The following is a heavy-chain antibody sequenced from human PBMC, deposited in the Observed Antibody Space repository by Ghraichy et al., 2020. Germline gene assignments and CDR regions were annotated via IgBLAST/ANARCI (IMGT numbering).Heavy chain of an antibody. Sequence: GGSLRLSCAASGFTFSKYAMTWARQAPGKGLEWVSGISSSGGSTSYADSVKGRFTISRDNSKNTLYLQMNSLRAADTAVYFCAKRKYSSGMDWGQGSLLTVSS. CDR3: AKRKYSSGMD. J-gene: IGHJ4*02. CDR1: GFTFSKYA. CDR2: ISSSGGST. V-gene: IGHV3-23*01. D-gene: IGHD3-10*01.